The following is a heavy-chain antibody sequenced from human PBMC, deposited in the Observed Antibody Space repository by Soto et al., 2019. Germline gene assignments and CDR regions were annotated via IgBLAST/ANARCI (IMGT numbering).Heavy chain of an antibody. D-gene: IGHD3-10*01. CDR1: GGSISSSSYY. V-gene: IGHV4-61*05. Sequence: PSETLSLTCTVSGGSISSSSYYWGWIRQPPGKGLEWIAYIYYSGNTNYNPSLKSRVTISVDTSKNEFSLKLSSVTAADTAVYYCARTNVISMVRGVSVNWFDPWGQGTLVTVSS. CDR2: IYYSGNT. J-gene: IGHJ5*02. CDR3: ARTNVISMVRGVSVNWFDP.